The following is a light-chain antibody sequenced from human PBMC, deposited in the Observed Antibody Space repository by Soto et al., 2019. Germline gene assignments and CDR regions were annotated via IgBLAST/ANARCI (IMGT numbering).Light chain of an antibody. V-gene: IGKV1-39*01. J-gene: IGKJ1*01. CDR2: GAT. CDR3: QQTYRTPRR. Sequence: RMTQSPPSLSASVGDRVTITCRASQSVDSYLNWYQQKPGQAPKLLIYGATTVQSGVPSRFSGSGFGTDFSLTISSLQPEDIATYYCQQTYRTPRRFGQGTKVDIK. CDR1: QSVDSY.